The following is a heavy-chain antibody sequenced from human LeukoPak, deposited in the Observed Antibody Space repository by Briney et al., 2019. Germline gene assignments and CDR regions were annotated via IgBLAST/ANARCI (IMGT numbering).Heavy chain of an antibody. V-gene: IGHV3-53*01. CDR3: ARDRDYGGFDY. CDR2: IYSIGTT. D-gene: IGHD4/OR15-4a*01. Sequence: GGSPRLSCAASGFTVSSNFMSWVRQAPGKGLEWVSVIYSIGTTYYADSVRGRFTISRDNSKDTLYLQMNNLRAEDTAVYYCARDRDYGGFDYWGQGTLVTVSS. J-gene: IGHJ4*02. CDR1: GFTVSSNF.